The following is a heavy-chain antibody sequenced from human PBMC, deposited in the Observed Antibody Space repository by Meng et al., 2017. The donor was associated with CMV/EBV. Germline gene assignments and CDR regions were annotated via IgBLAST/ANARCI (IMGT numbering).Heavy chain of an antibody. Sequence: GGSLRLSCAASGFTFSSYAMSWVRQAPGKGLEWVSAISGSGGSTYYADSVKGRFTISRDNSKNTLYLQMNSLRAEDTAVYYCARDQQLGYYYGMDVWGQGTTVTVSS. D-gene: IGHD6-6*01. J-gene: IGHJ6*02. CDR1: GFTFSSYA. CDR2: ISGSGGST. V-gene: IGHV3-23*01. CDR3: ARDQQLGYYYGMDV.